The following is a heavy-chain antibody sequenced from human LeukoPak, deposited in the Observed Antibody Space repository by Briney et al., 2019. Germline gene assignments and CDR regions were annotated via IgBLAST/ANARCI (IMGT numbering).Heavy chain of an antibody. CDR1: GFTFDDYG. CDR2: INWNGGST. Sequence: PGGSLRLSCAASGFTFDDYGMSWVRQAPGKGLEWVSGINWNGGSTGYADSVKGRFTISRDNAKNSLYLQVNSLRAEDTALYHCARDIVAAAGDTRFDPWGQGTLVTVSS. D-gene: IGHD6-13*01. CDR3: ARDIVAAAGDTRFDP. V-gene: IGHV3-20*01. J-gene: IGHJ5*02.